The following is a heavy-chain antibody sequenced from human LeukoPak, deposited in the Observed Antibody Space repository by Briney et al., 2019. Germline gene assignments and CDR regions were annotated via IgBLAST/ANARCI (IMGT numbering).Heavy chain of an antibody. CDR2: IYHSGST. V-gene: IGHV4-30-2*01. Sequence: SETLSLTCAVSGGSISSGGYSWSWIRQPPGKGLEWIGYIYHSGSTYYNPSLKSRVTISVDRSKNQFSLKLSSVTAADTAVYYCARVRRTDYYDSSGYYLYYFDYWGQGTLVTVSS. CDR3: ARVRRTDYYDSSGYYLYYFDY. D-gene: IGHD3-22*01. CDR1: GGSISSGGYS. J-gene: IGHJ4*02.